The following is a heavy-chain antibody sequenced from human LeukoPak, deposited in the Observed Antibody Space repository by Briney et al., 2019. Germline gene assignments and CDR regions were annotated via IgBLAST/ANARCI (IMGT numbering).Heavy chain of an antibody. J-gene: IGHJ4*02. Sequence: GGSLRLSCAASGFTFSDHYMSWLRQAPGKGLEWVSYITSSSSYTNYADSVKGRFTISRDNAKRSLYLQLNSLRVEDAAVYYCARVGSAWSFDHWGQGTLVTVSS. CDR3: ARVGSAWSFDH. CDR1: GFTFSDHY. V-gene: IGHV3-11*06. CDR2: ITSSSSYT. D-gene: IGHD6-19*01.